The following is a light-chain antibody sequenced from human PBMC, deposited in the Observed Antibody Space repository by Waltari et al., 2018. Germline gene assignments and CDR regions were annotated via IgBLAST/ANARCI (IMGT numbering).Light chain of an antibody. CDR2: QVS. CDR1: QSLVHSDGNTY. Sequence: DVVMTQSPLSLPITPGQPASISCRSSQSLVHSDGNTYLSWYQQKPGQPPRLLIYQVSNRDSGVPDRFSGSGAGTDFTLKISRVEAEDVGVYYCGQGTHWWTFGQGTKVEIK. V-gene: IGKV2-30*02. CDR3: GQGTHWWT. J-gene: IGKJ1*01.